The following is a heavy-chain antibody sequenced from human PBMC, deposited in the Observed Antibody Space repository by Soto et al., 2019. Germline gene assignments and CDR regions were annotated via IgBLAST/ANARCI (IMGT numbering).Heavy chain of an antibody. J-gene: IGHJ6*02. CDR3: AREGNTAMTYYYYGMDV. D-gene: IGHD5-18*01. CDR2: IIPIFGTA. CDR1: GGTFSSYA. V-gene: IGHV1-69*13. Sequence: SVKVSCKASGGTFSSYAISWVRQAPGQGLEWMGGIIPIFGTANYAQKFQGRVTITADESTSTAYMELSSLRSEDTAVYYCAREGNTAMTYYYYGMDVWGQGTTVTVSS.